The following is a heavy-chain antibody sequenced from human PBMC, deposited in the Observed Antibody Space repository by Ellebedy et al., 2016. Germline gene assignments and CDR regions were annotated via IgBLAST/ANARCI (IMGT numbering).Heavy chain of an antibody. CDR2: ISGSGGST. Sequence: GESLKISXAASGFTFSSYAMSWVRQAPGKGLEWVSAISGSGGSTYYADSVKGRFTISRDNSKNTLYLQMNSLRAEDTAVYYYAKTLEGMDVWGQGTTVTVSS. CDR1: GFTFSSYA. V-gene: IGHV3-23*01. J-gene: IGHJ6*02. CDR3: AKTLEGMDV. D-gene: IGHD5-24*01.